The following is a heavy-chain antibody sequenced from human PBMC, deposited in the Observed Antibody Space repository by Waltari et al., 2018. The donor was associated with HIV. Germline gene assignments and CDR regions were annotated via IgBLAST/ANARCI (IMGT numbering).Heavy chain of an antibody. CDR1: FG. CDR2: IQFDGRDT. CDR3: ARDFSPRVPCYLSPLAY. V-gene: IGHV3-30*02. D-gene: IGHD3-3*01. Sequence: FGMHWVRQCPGKGLEWVAFIQFDGRDTYYPRSLEDRFTISRDDSQNMVFLHMNRLTTEDTGVYFCARDFSPRVPCYLSPLAYWGQGTLVSVSS. J-gene: IGHJ4*02.